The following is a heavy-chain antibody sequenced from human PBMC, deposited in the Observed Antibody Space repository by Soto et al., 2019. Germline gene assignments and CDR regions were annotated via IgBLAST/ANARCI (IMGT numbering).Heavy chain of an antibody. CDR3: ARSISGDYAFDI. Sequence: GGSLRLSCAASGFTFSSYDMHWVRQATGKGLEWVSAIGTAGDPYYPGSVKGRFTISRENAKNSLYLQMNSLRAGDTAMYYCARSISGDYAFDIWGQGTMVTVSS. CDR2: IGTAGDP. CDR1: GFTFSSYD. D-gene: IGHD4-17*01. V-gene: IGHV3-13*05. J-gene: IGHJ3*02.